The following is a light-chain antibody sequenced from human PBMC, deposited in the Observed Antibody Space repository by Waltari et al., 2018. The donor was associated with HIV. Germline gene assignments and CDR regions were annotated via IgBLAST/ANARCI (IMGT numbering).Light chain of an antibody. V-gene: IGKV1-27*01. CDR3: QTYNGAPFA. CDR1: QGIRQY. J-gene: IGKJ4*01. Sequence: DIEMTQSPSSLSASLGDRVTITCRASQGIRQYLAWYQVRPGESPNVLVYGATVLQPGVPSRLSASGAGTEFSLTISNLRPEDVGTYYCQTYNGAPFAFGGGTKVEVK. CDR2: GAT.